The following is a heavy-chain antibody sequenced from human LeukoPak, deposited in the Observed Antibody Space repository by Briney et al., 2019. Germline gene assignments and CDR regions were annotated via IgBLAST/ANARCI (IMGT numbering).Heavy chain of an antibody. V-gene: IGHV3-11*04. Sequence: PGGSLRLSCLASGFTVSSTYMSWVRQAPGKGLEWVSYISSSGSTIYYADSVKGRFTISRDNAKNSLYLQMNSLRAEDTAVYYCARDYGGSSPFDHWGQGTLVTVSS. CDR3: ARDYGGSSPFDH. J-gene: IGHJ4*02. CDR2: ISSSGSTI. CDR1: GFTVSSTY. D-gene: IGHD4-23*01.